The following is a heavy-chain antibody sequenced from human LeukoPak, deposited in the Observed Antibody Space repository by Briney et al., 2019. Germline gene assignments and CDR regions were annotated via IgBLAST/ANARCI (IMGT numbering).Heavy chain of an antibody. V-gene: IGHV3-49*04. CDR3: TRVRSLYTYYFDY. Sequence: PGGSLRLSCAASGFTFSSYWMHWVRQAPGKGLVWVGFIRSKAYGGTTEYAASVKGRFTISRDDSKSIAYLQMNSLKTKDTAVYYCTRVRSLYTYYFDYWGQGTLVTVSS. D-gene: IGHD2-2*02. CDR1: GFTFSSYW. CDR2: IRSKAYGGTT. J-gene: IGHJ4*02.